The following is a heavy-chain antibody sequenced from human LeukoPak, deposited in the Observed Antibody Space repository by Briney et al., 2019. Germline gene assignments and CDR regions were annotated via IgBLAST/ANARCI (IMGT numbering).Heavy chain of an antibody. CDR1: GFTFSSYG. D-gene: IGHD3-22*01. CDR2: ISGSGGST. V-gene: IGHV3-23*01. CDR3: AKGRSAAMIEAAFDY. Sequence: GGSLRLSCAASGFTFSSYGMSWVRQAPGKGLEWVSAISGSGGSTYYADSVKGRFTISRDTSKNTLYLQMNSLRAEDTAVYYCAKGRSAAMIEAAFDYWGQGTLVTVSS. J-gene: IGHJ4*02.